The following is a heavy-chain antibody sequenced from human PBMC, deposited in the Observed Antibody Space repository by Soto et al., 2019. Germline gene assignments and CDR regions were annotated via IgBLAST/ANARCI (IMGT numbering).Heavy chain of an antibody. V-gene: IGHV4-59*01. D-gene: IGHD3-22*01. CDR1: GGSISGDH. CDR2: VSSSGST. CDR3: ASGFYDSRGYSGAFDI. Sequence: SETLSLTCTVSGGSISGDHWNWIRQPPGKGLEWIAYVSSSGSTKYNPSLESRVTISIDTTKNQFSLRLSSVTAADTAVYYCASGFYDSRGYSGAFDIWGQGTKVTVSS. J-gene: IGHJ3*02.